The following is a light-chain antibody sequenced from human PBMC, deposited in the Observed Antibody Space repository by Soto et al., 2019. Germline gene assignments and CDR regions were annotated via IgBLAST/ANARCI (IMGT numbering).Light chain of an antibody. Sequence: EILLTQSPGTLSLSPGETATLSCRASQSVRYNYLAWYQQRPGQPPRLLIHAAASRASGIPDRFSGSVSGTDFTLTIRRLEPEDFAVYYCQHFGGTTFTFGQGTRLEIK. V-gene: IGKV3-20*01. CDR3: QHFGGTTFT. J-gene: IGKJ5*01. CDR2: AAA. CDR1: QSVRYNY.